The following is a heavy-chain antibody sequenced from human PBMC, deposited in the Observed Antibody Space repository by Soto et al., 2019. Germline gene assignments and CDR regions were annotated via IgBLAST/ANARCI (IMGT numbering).Heavy chain of an antibody. CDR3: AKSPGMYYYDSSGYYHYDY. V-gene: IGHV3-53*01. D-gene: IGHD3-22*01. CDR2: IYSDGST. CDR1: GFTVSSNY. Sequence: PGGSLRLSCAASGFTVSSNYMSWVRQAPGKGLEWVSVIYSDGSTYYADSVKGRFTISRHNSKNTLYLQMNSLRAEDTAVYYCAKSPGMYYYDSSGYYHYDYWGQGTLVTVSS. J-gene: IGHJ4*02.